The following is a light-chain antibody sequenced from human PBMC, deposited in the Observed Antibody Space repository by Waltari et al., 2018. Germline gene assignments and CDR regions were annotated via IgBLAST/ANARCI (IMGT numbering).Light chain of an antibody. CDR3: QQYNNWPET. V-gene: IGKV3-15*01. J-gene: IGKJ1*01. CDR2: GES. CDR1: QSIGSN. Sequence: DIVMTQSPATLSVSPGERATLSCRASQSIGSNLAWYQHKPGQAPRFLIYGESTRATGIPVRFSGSGSGTEFTLTISSLQSADFAVYFCQQYNNWPETFGQGTKVEIK.